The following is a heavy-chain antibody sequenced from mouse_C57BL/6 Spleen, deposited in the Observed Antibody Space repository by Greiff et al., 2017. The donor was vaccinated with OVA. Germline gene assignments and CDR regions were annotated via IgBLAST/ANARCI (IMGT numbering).Heavy chain of an antibody. Sequence: VQLQQSGPELVKPGASVKMSCKASGYTFTDYNMHWVKQSHGKSLEWIGYINPNNGGTSYNQKFKGKATLTVNKSSSTAYMELRSLTSEDSAVYYCARENYDDDLYYFDYWGQGTTLTVSS. D-gene: IGHD2-4*01. CDR1: GYTFTDYN. CDR3: ARENYDDDLYYFDY. V-gene: IGHV1-22*01. J-gene: IGHJ2*01. CDR2: INPNNGGT.